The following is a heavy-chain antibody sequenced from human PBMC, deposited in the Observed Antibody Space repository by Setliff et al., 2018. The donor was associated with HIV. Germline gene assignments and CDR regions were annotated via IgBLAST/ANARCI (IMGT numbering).Heavy chain of an antibody. J-gene: IGHJ4*02. V-gene: IGHV3-53*01. D-gene: IGHD3-3*01. Sequence: GGSLRLSCAASGFTVSSNYMSWVRQAPGKGLEWVSVIYSGGSTYYADSVKGRFTISRDNSKNTLYLQMNSLRAEDTAVYYCARDVSWRVRTYIDYWGQGALVTVSP. CDR2: IYSGGST. CDR1: GFTVSSNY. CDR3: ARDVSWRVRTYIDY.